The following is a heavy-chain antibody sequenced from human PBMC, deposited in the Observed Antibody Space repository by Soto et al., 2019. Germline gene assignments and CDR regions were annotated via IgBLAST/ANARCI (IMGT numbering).Heavy chain of an antibody. J-gene: IGHJ6*02. V-gene: IGHV1-69*13. D-gene: IGHD2-2*01. CDR1: GGTFSSYA. CDR2: IIPIFGTA. CDR3: AREPPEYCSSTSCYSPLDV. Sequence: GASVKVSCKASGGTFSSYAISWVRQAPGQGLEWMGGIIPIFGTANYAQKFQGRVTVTADESTSTAYMELGSLRSEDTAVCYCAREPPEYCSSTSCYSPLDVWGQGTTVIVSS.